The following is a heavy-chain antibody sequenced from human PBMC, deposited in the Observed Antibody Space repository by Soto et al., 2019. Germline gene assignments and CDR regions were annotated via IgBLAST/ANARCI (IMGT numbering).Heavy chain of an antibody. V-gene: IGHV3-15*01. J-gene: IGHJ3*02. CDR3: TTDIYCSSTSCFGAFDI. D-gene: IGHD2-2*01. CDR2: IKSKTDGGTT. CDR1: GFTFSNAW. Sequence: EVQLVESGGGLVKPGGSLRLSCAASGFTFSNAWMSWVRQAPGKGLEWVGRIKSKTDGGTTDYAAPVKGRFTISRTDSKYTLYLQMNSLKTEDTAVYYCTTDIYCSSTSCFGAFDIWGQGTMVTVSS.